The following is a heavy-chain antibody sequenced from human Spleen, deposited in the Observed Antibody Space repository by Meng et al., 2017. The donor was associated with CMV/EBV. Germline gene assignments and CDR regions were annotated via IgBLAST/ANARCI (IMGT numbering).Heavy chain of an antibody. Sequence: KVSCNGAGFSVTNYGIGWVRQMAGKGLEWMGIIYPGDSETRYSPSFQGQVTISADTSVNTAYLQWSNLKASDTAMYYCSSRPLLYCGTDCEFDFWGQGTLVTVSS. CDR1: GFSVTNYG. CDR3: SSRPLLYCGTDCEFDF. D-gene: IGHD2-21*01. V-gene: IGHV5-51*01. J-gene: IGHJ4*02. CDR2: IYPGDSET.